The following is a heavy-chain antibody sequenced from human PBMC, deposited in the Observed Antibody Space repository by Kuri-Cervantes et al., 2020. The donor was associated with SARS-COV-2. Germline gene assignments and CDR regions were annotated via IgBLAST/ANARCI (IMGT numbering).Heavy chain of an antibody. V-gene: IGHV3-21*01. CDR3: ARDAQVLDY. Sequence: GGFLRLSCAASGFTFSSYSMNWVRQAPGKGLEWVSSISSSSSYTTYADSVKGRFTISRDNAKNSLYLQMNSLRAEDTAVYYCARDAQVLDYWGQGPLVPVSS. CDR2: ISSSSSYT. J-gene: IGHJ4*02. D-gene: IGHD2-2*01. CDR1: GFTFSSYS.